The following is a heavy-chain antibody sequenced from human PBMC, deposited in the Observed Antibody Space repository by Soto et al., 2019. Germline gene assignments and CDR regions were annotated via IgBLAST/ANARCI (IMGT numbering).Heavy chain of an antibody. J-gene: IGHJ3*02. CDR2: IYSSGIT. Sequence: QVQLQESGPGLVKPSQTLSLTCTVSGGSISSGDYYWSWIRQHPGKGLEWIGYIYSSGITYYNPSFQSRVTISVDTSKNQFSLKLTSVTAADTAVYYCARYYSTYIGAFDIWGQGTMVTVSS. CDR3: ARYYSTYIGAFDI. CDR1: GGSISSGDYY. V-gene: IGHV4-31*03. D-gene: IGHD4-4*01.